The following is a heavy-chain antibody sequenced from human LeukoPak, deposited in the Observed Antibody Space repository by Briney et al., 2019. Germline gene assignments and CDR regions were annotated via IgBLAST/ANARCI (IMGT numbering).Heavy chain of an antibody. J-gene: IGHJ6*02. D-gene: IGHD2-2*01. CDR1: GFSLSTRGMC. Sequence: SGPTLVNPTQTLTLTCTFSGFSLSTRGMCVSWIRQPPGKGLEWIGYIYYSGSTNYNPSLKSRVTISVDTSKNQFSLKLSSVTAADTAVYYCARDSIVVVPAATFDRYYYYGMDVWGQGTTVTVSS. CDR2: IYYSGST. V-gene: IGHV4-61*08. CDR3: ARDSIVVVPAATFDRYYYYGMDV.